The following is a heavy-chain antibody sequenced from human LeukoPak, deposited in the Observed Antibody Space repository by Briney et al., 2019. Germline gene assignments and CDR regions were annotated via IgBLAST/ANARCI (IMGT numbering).Heavy chain of an antibody. CDR2: ISSSSYI. V-gene: IGHV3-21*01. J-gene: IGHJ6*03. D-gene: IGHD3-10*01. Sequence: GGSLRLSCAASGFTFSSYSMNWVRQAPGKGLEWVSSISSSSYIYYADSVKGRFTISRDNAKNSLYLQMYSLRAEDTAVYYCARVPFGVISYYYYMDVWGKGTTVTISS. CDR1: GFTFSSYS. CDR3: ARVPFGVISYYYYMDV.